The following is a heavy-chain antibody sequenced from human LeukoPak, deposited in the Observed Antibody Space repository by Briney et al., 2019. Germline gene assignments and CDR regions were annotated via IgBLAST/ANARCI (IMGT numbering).Heavy chain of an antibody. CDR2: IRYDGSNK. V-gene: IGHV3-30*02. J-gene: IGHJ3*02. D-gene: IGHD1-26*01. Sequence: GGSLRLSCAASGFTFSSYGMHWVRQAPGKGLEWVAFIRYDGSNKYYADSVKGRFTISRDNSKNTLYLQMNSLRAEDTAVYYCAKGLSSGSYLNALDIWGQGTMVTVSS. CDR1: GFTFSSYG. CDR3: AKGLSSGSYLNALDI.